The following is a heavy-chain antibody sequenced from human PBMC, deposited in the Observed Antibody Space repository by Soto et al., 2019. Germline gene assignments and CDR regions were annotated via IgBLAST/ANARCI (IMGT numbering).Heavy chain of an antibody. V-gene: IGHV3-30-3*01. Sequence: GSLRLSCAASGFTFSSYAMHWVRQAPGKGLEWVAVISYDGSNKYYTDSVKGRFTISRDNSKNTLYLQMNSLRVEDTAVYFCARDGMDVWGQGTTVTVSS. CDR1: GFTFSSYA. J-gene: IGHJ6*02. CDR3: ARDGMDV. CDR2: ISYDGSNK.